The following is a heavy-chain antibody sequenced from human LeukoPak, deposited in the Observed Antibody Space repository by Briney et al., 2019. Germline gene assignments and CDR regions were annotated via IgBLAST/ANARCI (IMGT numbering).Heavy chain of an antibody. J-gene: IGHJ4*02. CDR1: GGTFSSYA. D-gene: IGHD3-22*01. CDR3: ARDRMGVSSGYYCTFDY. Sequence: ASVKVSCKASGGTFSSYAISWVRQAPGQGLEWMGRIIPIFGTANYAQKFQGRVTITTDESTSTAYMELSSLRSEDTAVYYCARDRMGVSSGYYCTFDYWGQGTLVTVSS. V-gene: IGHV1-69*05. CDR2: IIPIFGTA.